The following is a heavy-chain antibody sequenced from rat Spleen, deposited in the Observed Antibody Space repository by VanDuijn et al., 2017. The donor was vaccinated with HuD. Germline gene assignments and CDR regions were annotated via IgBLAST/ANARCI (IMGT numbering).Heavy chain of an antibody. V-gene: IGHV5S13*01. CDR1: GFTFSNYD. CDR2: ISTGGDNT. J-gene: IGHJ1*01. CDR3: ARDYSNYCPYWYFDF. Sequence: EVQLVESGGGLVQPGRSLKLSCEASGFTFSNYDMAWVRQAPTKGLEWIASISTGGDNTYYRDSVKGRFTISRDNAKNTQYLQMDSLRSEDTATYYGARDYSNYCPYWYFDFWGPGTMVTVSS. D-gene: IGHD1-2*01.